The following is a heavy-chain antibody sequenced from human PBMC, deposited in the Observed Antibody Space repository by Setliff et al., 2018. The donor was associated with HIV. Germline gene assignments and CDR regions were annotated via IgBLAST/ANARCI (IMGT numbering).Heavy chain of an antibody. Sequence: GGSLRLSCAASGFSFSDSYMTWIRQAPGKGLVWVSRINSDGSSTSYADSVKGRFTISRDNAKNTLYLQMNSLRAEDTAVYYCARDKGPYNFWSGYDTHYFDYWGQGTLVTVSS. CDR3: ARDKGPYNFWSGYDTHYFDY. CDR2: INSDGSST. D-gene: IGHD3-3*01. CDR1: GFSFSDSY. V-gene: IGHV3-74*01. J-gene: IGHJ4*02.